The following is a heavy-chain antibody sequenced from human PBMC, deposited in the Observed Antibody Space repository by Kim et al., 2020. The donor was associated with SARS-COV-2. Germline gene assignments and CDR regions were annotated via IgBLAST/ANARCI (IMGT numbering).Heavy chain of an antibody. J-gene: IGHJ4*02. CDR3: ARGGYDILTGYYLIQKYYFDY. Sequence: SETLSLTCAVYGGSFSGYYWSWIRQPPGKGLEWIGEINHSGSTNYNPSLKSRVTISVDTSKNQFSLKLSSVTAADTAVYYCARGGYDILTGYYLIQKYYFDYWGQGTLVTVSS. CDR2: INHSGST. D-gene: IGHD3-9*01. CDR1: GGSFSGYY. V-gene: IGHV4-34*01.